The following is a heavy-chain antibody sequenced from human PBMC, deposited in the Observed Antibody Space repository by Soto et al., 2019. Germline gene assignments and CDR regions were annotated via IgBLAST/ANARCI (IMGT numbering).Heavy chain of an antibody. D-gene: IGHD1-26*01. CDR2: INPNSGNT. CDR1: GYTFTGYY. Sequence: QVQLVQSGAEVKKPGASVKVSCKASGYTFTGYYKHWVRQAPGQGLEWMGWINPNSGNTNYAQKLQGRVTMTTDTSTSTAYMELRSLRSDDTAVYYCARAPRIVGAGDFDYWGQGTLVTVSS. J-gene: IGHJ4*02. CDR3: ARAPRIVGAGDFDY. V-gene: IGHV1-2*02.